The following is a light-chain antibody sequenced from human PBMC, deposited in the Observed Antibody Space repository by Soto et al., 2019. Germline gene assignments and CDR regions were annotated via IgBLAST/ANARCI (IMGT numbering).Light chain of an antibody. CDR3: QQYHNWPPRYT. CDR1: QSISSS. Sequence: EVVMAQSPANLSVSPGERATLSCRASQSISSSLAWYQQKPGQAPKLLIYGASTRAAGIPARFSGSGSGTEFTLTISSLQSEDFAIYYCQQYHNWPPRYTFGQGTKLEIK. J-gene: IGKJ2*01. V-gene: IGKV3-15*01. CDR2: GAS.